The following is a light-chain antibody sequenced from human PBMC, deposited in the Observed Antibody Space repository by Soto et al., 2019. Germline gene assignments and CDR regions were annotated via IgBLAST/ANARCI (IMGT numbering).Light chain of an antibody. CDR1: QSISSW. V-gene: IGKV1-5*01. Sequence: DIQMTQSPSTLSASVGDRVTITCRASQSISSWLAWYQQKPGKAPKLLIYDASSLESGVPSRFSGSGSGTECPLTISSLQPDDFATSYCQQYNSYPTFGQGTKVEIK. CDR2: DAS. J-gene: IGKJ1*01. CDR3: QQYNSYPT.